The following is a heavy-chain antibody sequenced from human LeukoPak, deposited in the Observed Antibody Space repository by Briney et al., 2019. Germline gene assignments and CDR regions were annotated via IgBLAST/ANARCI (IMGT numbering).Heavy chain of an antibody. V-gene: IGHV3-23*01. Sequence: PGGSLRLSCAASAFSFSKFALIWVRQAPGKGLEWVSAITANGGYTLYADAVRGRFTVSRDNSKNTLYLQINSLRPEDTAVYYCAKDPNGDYIGAFDFWGQGTVVTVSS. CDR1: AFSFSKFA. J-gene: IGHJ3*01. CDR3: AKDPNGDYIGAFDF. D-gene: IGHD4-17*01. CDR2: ITANGGYT.